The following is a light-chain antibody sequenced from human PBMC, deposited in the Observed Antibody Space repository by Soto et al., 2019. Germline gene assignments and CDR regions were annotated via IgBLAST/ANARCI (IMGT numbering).Light chain of an antibody. CDR3: AAWDDSLSAWV. CDR1: SSNIGSNY. Sequence: QAVVTQPPSASGTPGQRVTISCSGSSSNIGSNYVYWYQQLPGTAPKLLIYRNNQRPSRVPDRFSGSKSGTSASLSISGLRSEDEADYYCAAWDDSLSAWVFGGGTKVTVL. V-gene: IGLV1-47*01. CDR2: RNN. J-gene: IGLJ3*02.